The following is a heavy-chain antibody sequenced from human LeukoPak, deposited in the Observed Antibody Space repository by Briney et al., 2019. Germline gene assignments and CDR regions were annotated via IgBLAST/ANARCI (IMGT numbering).Heavy chain of an antibody. CDR3: ARDGAGWSRDY. V-gene: IGHV3-21*01. CDR2: ISSESYYT. D-gene: IGHD6-19*01. Sequence: GGSLRLSCAASGSTFSTCSMNWVRQAPGKGLEWVSSISSESYYTYYADSVKGRFTISRDNAGNSLFLQMNSLRAEDTAVYYCARDGAGWSRDYWGQGTLVTVSS. CDR1: GSTFSTCS. J-gene: IGHJ4*02.